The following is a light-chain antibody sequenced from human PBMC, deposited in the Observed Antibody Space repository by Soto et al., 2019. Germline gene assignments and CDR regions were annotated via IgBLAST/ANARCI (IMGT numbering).Light chain of an antibody. V-gene: IGLV2-23*02. J-gene: IGLJ1*01. CDR1: SSDVGSYNL. Sequence: QSVLNQPASVSGSPGQSITISCTGTSSDVGSYNLVSWYQQHPGRAPKLMIYEVSKRPSGVSNRFSGSKSGNTASLTISGLQAEDEADYYCCSYAGSSTHYVFGTGTKVTVL. CDR3: CSYAGSSTHYV. CDR2: EVS.